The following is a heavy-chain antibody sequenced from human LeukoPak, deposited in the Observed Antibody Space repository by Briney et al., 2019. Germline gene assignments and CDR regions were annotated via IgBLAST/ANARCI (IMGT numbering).Heavy chain of an antibody. Sequence: GGSLRLSCAVSGFTFSTYAMNWVRQAPGRGLEWVSGISSSGIHMYYADSVKGRFTISRDNAKISLSLQMNSLRAEDTAVYYCARVGWYSSSWTGPFDYWGQGTLVTVSS. CDR3: ARVGWYSSSWTGPFDY. J-gene: IGHJ4*02. CDR1: GFTFSTYA. D-gene: IGHD6-13*01. CDR2: ISSSGIHM. V-gene: IGHV3-21*01.